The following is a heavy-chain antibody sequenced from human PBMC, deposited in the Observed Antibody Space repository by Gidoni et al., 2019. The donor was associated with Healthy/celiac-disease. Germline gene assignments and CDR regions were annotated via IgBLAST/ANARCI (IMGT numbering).Heavy chain of an antibody. CDR3: ARDTGYSSSWYWFDP. CDR1: GFTFSSYG. J-gene: IGHJ5*02. V-gene: IGHV3-74*01. Sequence: EVQLVESGGGLVQPGGSLRLSCAAYGFTFSSYGMHWVRQAPGKGLVWVTRINSDVRSTSYADSVKGRFTISRDNAKNTLYLQMNSLRAEDTAVYYCARDTGYSSSWYWFDPWGQGTLVTVSS. CDR2: INSDVRST. D-gene: IGHD6-13*01.